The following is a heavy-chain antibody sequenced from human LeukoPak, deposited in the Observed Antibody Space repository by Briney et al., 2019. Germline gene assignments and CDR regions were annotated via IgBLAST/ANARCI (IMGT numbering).Heavy chain of an antibody. Sequence: GGSLRLSCTGSGFMFNAYWITWVRKAPGMGLEWVGNIRQDGGEIFYVDSVRGRFTISRDNAKNSLYLHLNSLRAEDTAVYYCARTKTEWILDLRGRGTLVTVSS. V-gene: IGHV3-7*01. D-gene: IGHD3-3*01. CDR3: ARTKTEWILDL. CDR2: IRQDGGEI. J-gene: IGHJ2*01. CDR1: GFMFNAYW.